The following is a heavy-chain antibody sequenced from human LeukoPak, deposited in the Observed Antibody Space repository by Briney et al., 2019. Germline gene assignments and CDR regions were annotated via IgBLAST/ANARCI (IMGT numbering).Heavy chain of an antibody. CDR3: ARLEWGSAGSGSFDH. D-gene: IGHD6-25*01. Sequence: SETLSLTCTASGASISSTSHHWGWIRQPPGKGLEWIGAIYYNGYTYYNPSLRSRVTISVITSKNQFSLRLSSVTAADTAVYYCARLEWGSAGSGSFDHWGHGTLVTVSS. CDR2: IYYNGYT. V-gene: IGHV4-39*01. CDR1: GASISSTSHH. J-gene: IGHJ4*01.